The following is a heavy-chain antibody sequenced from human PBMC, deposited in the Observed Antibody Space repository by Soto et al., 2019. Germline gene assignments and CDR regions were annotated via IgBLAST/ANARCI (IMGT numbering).Heavy chain of an antibody. CDR2: IYTGGST. J-gene: IGHJ5*02. D-gene: IGHD4-17*01. Sequence: GGSLRLSCAASGFTVSSDYMSWVRQAPGKGLEWVSVIYTGGSTYYADSVKGRFTFSRDNSKNTLYLQMNSLRAEDTAVYYCARAYGGNPALFDPWGQGTLVTVSS. V-gene: IGHV3-53*01. CDR1: GFTVSSDY. CDR3: ARAYGGNPALFDP.